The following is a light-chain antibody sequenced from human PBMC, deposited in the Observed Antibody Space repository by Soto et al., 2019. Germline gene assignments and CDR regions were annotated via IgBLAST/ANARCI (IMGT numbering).Light chain of an antibody. V-gene: IGKV1-5*01. CDR3: QQYHNFWT. Sequence: DIQMTQSPSSLSASAGDRIMITCRASQSIGSWLAWYQQKPGKAPKLLIYDASSLESGVPSRFSGSGSGTEFTLTISSLQPDDFATYYCQQYHNFWTFGQGTKV. CDR2: DAS. CDR1: QSIGSW. J-gene: IGKJ1*01.